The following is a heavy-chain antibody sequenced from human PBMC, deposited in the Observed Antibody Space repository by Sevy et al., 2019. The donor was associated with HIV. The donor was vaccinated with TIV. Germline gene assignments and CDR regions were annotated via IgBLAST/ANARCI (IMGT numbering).Heavy chain of an antibody. CDR2: ISYDGRINK. D-gene: IGHD3-16*01. V-gene: IGHV3-30*14. Sequence: GGSLRLSCAASGFRFSDYSMHWVRQAPGKGLEWVAVISYDGRINKYNVDSVKGRCTIYRDNSKNTLFLQMNSLRAEDSAIYYCARDRGEILHSAFDYWGQGTLVTVSS. CDR3: ARDRGEILHSAFDY. J-gene: IGHJ4*02. CDR1: GFRFSDYS.